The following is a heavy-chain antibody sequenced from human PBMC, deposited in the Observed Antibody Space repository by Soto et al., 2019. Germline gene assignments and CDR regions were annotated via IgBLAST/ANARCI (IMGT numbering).Heavy chain of an antibody. CDR3: PRGQDTAGDTDIWLAT. CDR2: ISGGGDST. J-gene: IGHJ5*02. D-gene: IGHD2-21*02. CDR1: GFSFSSYG. Sequence: EEQLLESGGGLVQPGGSLRLSCAASGFSFSSYGMNWVRQAPGKGLEWVSGISGGGDSTYYADSVKGRFTISRDKSKNTLCPQIDILRAEDTAVYYSPRGQDTAGDTDIWLATWGQGPLVSVSS. V-gene: IGHV3-23*01.